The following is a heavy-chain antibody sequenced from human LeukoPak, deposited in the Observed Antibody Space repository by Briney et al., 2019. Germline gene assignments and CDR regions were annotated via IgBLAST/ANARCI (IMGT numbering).Heavy chain of an antibody. Sequence: ASVKVSCKASGYTFTSYAMNWVRQAPGQGLEWMGWINTNTGNPTYAQGFTGRFVFSLDTSVSTAYLQISSLKAEDTAVYYCARERVVRSSYYYYYYGMDVWGQGTTVTVSS. CDR1: GYTFTSYA. CDR2: INTNTGNP. V-gene: IGHV7-4-1*02. D-gene: IGHD2-21*01. J-gene: IGHJ6*02. CDR3: ARERVVRSSYYYYYYGMDV.